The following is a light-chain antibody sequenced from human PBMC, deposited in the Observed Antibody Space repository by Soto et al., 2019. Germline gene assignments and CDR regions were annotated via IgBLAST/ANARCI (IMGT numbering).Light chain of an antibody. J-gene: IGKJ4*01. CDR2: AAS. Sequence: GDRVTITCRASQDIGNFLAWYQQKPGKVPKLLIYAASTLQSGVPSRFRGSGSGTDFTLTITSLQSEDFAIYYCQQSYKNPATFGGGTKVDIK. V-gene: IGKV1-27*01. CDR3: QQSYKNPAT. CDR1: QDIGNF.